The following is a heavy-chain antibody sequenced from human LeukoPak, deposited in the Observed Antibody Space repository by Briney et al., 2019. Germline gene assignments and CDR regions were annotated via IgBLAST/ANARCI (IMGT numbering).Heavy chain of an antibody. D-gene: IGHD3-10*01. V-gene: IGHV3-69-1*01. Sequence: GGSLRLSCAASGFSFGDYTMHWVRQSPEKGLEWVSISRGGDTTYYADSVKGRFTISRDNAKNSLYLQMNSLTAEDTAVHYCVRAHHPGGWFDPWGQGTLVTVSS. CDR3: VRAHHPGGWFDP. CDR2: SRGGDTT. CDR1: GFSFGDYT. J-gene: IGHJ5*02.